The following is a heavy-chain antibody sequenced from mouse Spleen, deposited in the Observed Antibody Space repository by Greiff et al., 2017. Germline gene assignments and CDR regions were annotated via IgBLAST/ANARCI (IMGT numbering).Heavy chain of an antibody. V-gene: IGHV5-9-2*01. CDR3: ARPHYDYQAWFAY. Sequence: DVQLVESGGGLVKPGGSLKLSCAASGFTFSSYGMSWVRQTPEKRLEWVATISGGGSYTYYPDSVKGRFTISRDNAKNNLYLQMSSLRSEDTALYYCARPHYDYQAWFAYWGQGTLVTVSA. CDR2: ISGGGSYT. D-gene: IGHD2-4*01. CDR1: GFTFSSYG. J-gene: IGHJ3*01.